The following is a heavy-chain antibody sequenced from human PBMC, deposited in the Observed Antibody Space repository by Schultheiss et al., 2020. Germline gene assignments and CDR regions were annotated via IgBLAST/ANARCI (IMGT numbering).Heavy chain of an antibody. CDR2: ISYDGSNK. Sequence: SLKISCAASGFTFSSYGMHWVRQAPGKGLEWVAVISYDGSNKYYADSVKGRFTISRDNSKNTLYLQMNSLRAEDTAVYYCARDPYGGWYSNWGQGNLVTVAS. V-gene: IGHV3-30*03. CDR1: GFTFSSYG. D-gene: IGHD6-19*01. J-gene: IGHJ1*01. CDR3: ARDPYGGWYSN.